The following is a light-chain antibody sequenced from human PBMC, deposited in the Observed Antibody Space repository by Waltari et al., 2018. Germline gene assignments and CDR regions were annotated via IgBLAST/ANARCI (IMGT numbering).Light chain of an antibody. V-gene: IGKV1-5*03. CDR2: KAS. CDR1: QSISSW. Sequence: DIQMTQSPSTLSASVGDRVTITCRASQSISSWLAWYQQKPGKAPKLLIYKASSLESGVPSRFSGSGSGTEFTLTISSLQPDDFATYYCQQYNSYRYTFGQGTKXEIX. J-gene: IGKJ2*01. CDR3: QQYNSYRYT.